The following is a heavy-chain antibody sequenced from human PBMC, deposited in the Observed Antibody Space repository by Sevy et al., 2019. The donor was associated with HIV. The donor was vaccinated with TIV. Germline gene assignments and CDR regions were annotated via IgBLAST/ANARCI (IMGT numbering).Heavy chain of an antibody. Sequence: SETLSLTCSVSGASISSSSYYWGWIRQPPGKGLEWIGSIDYSGSTYYTPALKSRGTISGDASKNQFSLKLRSVTAADTVFYYCARYLRGDFAGGFDSWGQGALVTVSS. CDR3: ARYLRGDFAGGFDS. CDR2: IDYSGST. J-gene: IGHJ5*01. CDR1: GASISSSSYY. D-gene: IGHD4-17*01. V-gene: IGHV4-39*01.